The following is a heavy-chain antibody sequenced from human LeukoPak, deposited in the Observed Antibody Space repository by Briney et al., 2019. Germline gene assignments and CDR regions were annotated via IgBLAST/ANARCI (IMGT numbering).Heavy chain of an antibody. Sequence: SETLSLTCTVSGYSISSGYYWGWIRQPPGKGLEWIGSIYHSGSTYYNPSLKSPVTISVDTSKNQFSLKLSSVTAADTAVYYCARDRMYSSGPGVYFQHWGQGTLVTVSS. CDR3: ARDRMYSSGPGVYFQH. J-gene: IGHJ1*01. D-gene: IGHD6-19*01. V-gene: IGHV4-38-2*02. CDR1: GYSISSGYY. CDR2: IYHSGST.